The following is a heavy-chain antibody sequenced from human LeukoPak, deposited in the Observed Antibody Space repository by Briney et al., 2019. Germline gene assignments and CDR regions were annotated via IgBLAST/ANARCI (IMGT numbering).Heavy chain of an antibody. J-gene: IGHJ5*02. V-gene: IGHV4-4*02. Sequence: PSETLSLTCAVSGGSISSSNWWSWVRQPPGKGLEWIGEIYHSGSTNYNPSLKSRVTVSVDKSKNQFSLKLSSVTAADTAVYYCARYPYCSGGSCYSDWFAPWGQGTLVTVSS. CDR2: IYHSGST. CDR1: GGSISSSNW. D-gene: IGHD2-15*01. CDR3: ARYPYCSGGSCYSDWFAP.